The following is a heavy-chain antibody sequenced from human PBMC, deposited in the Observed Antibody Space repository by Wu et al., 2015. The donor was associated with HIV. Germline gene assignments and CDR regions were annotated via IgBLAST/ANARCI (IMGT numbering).Heavy chain of an antibody. Sequence: QVHLGQSGAEVKKPRSSVKVSCKASGDSFTTSTFTWVRQTPGQGLQWMGGIIPIFGKPHYSRRFQGKVTITADESTNTVYMELRSLKSEDTAIYYCATGEEESAALEYWGQGTLVTVSS. CDR3: ATGEEESAALEY. J-gene: IGHJ4*02. V-gene: IGHV1-69*12. CDR2: IIPIFGKP. CDR1: GDSFTTST. D-gene: IGHD2-2*01.